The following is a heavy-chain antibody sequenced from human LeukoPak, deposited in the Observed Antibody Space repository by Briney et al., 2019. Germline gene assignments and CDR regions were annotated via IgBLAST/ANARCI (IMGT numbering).Heavy chain of an antibody. CDR3: ARRNSSSWVPGAFDI. Sequence: SETLSLTCTVSGGSISSGSYYWRWIRQPAGKGLEWIVRIYTSGSTNYNPSLKSRVTISVDTSKNQFSLKLSSVTAADTAVYYCARRNSSSWVPGAFDIWGQGTMGTVSS. CDR2: IYTSGST. V-gene: IGHV4-61*02. CDR1: GGSISSGSYY. D-gene: IGHD6-13*01. J-gene: IGHJ3*02.